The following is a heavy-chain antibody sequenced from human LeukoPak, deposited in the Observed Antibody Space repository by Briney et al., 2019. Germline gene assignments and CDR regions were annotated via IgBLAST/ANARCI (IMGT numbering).Heavy chain of an antibody. V-gene: IGHV4-59*08. CDR3: ARQRIVVVPAAFDY. CDR1: GGSISSYY. D-gene: IGHD2-2*01. CDR2: IYYSGST. J-gene: IGHJ4*02. Sequence: SETLSLTCTVSGGSISSYYWSWIRQPPGKGLEWIGYIYYSGSTNYNPSLKSRVTISVDTSKNQFSLKLSSVTAADTAVYYCARQRIVVVPAAFDYWAREPWSPSPQ.